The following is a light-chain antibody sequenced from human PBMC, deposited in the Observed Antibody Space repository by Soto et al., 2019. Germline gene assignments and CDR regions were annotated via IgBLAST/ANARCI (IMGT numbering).Light chain of an antibody. CDR3: QQHYDSPRT. J-gene: IGKJ1*01. Sequence: EIVMTQSPATLSVSPGERATLSCRASQSVSSNLAWYQQKPGQAPRLLIYGASTRATGIPARFSGSGSGTDFTLTISSLQPEDFAVYYCQQHYDSPRTFGQGTQVDIK. CDR2: GAS. V-gene: IGKV3D-15*01. CDR1: QSVSSN.